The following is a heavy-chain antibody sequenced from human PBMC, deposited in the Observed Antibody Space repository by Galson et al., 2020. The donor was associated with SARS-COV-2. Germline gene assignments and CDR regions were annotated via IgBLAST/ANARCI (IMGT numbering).Heavy chain of an antibody. CDR1: GFTFSSYG. Sequence: GGSLRLSCAASGFTFSSYGMHWVRQAPGKGLEWVAVIWYDGSNKYYADSVKGRFTISRDNSKNTLYLQMNSLRAEDTAVYYCARGHRVTMVRDLSYFDYWGQGTLVTVSS. CDR2: IWYDGSNK. D-gene: IGHD3-10*01. J-gene: IGHJ4*02. V-gene: IGHV3-33*01. CDR3: ARGHRVTMVRDLSYFDY.